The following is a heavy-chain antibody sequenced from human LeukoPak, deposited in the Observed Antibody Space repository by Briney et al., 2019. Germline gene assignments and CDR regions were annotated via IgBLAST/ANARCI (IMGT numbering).Heavy chain of an antibody. V-gene: IGHV3-23*01. CDR1: GFTFSSYA. CDR2: ISGSGGST. D-gene: IGHD6-19*01. CDR3: ARDLGQWLVLGYFDY. J-gene: IGHJ4*02. Sequence: QTGGSLRLSCAASGFTFSSYAMSWVRQAPGKGLEWVSAISGSGGSTYYADSVKGRFTISRDNSKNTLYLQMNSLRAEDTAVYYCARDLGQWLVLGYFDYWGQGTLVTVSS.